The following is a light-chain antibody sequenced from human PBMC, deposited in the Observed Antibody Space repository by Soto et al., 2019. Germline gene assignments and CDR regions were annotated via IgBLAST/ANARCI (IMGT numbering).Light chain of an antibody. CDR1: SSNIGSNY. V-gene: IGLV1-47*01. CDR3: GGWDDSLSGPV. Sequence: QPVLTQPPSASGTPGQRVNISCSGSSSNIGSNYVYWYRQFPGTAPKLLIQRNNQRPSGVPARFSGSKSGTSASLAISGLRSEDEADDYCGGWDDSLSGPVFGGGTKVTVL. CDR2: RNN. J-gene: IGLJ2*01.